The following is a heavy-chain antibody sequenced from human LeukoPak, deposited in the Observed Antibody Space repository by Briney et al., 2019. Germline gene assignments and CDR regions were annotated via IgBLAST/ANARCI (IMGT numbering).Heavy chain of an antibody. D-gene: IGHD6-25*01. CDR1: GFTFSSYA. CDR3: AKGGYSIAAYYYYYYMDI. J-gene: IGHJ6*03. Sequence: GGSLRLSCAASGFTFSSYAMSWVRQAPGKGLEWVSAISGSGGSTYYADSVKGRFTISRDNSKNTLYLQMNSLRAEDTAVYYCAKGGYSIAAYYYYYYMDIWGKGTTVTISS. V-gene: IGHV3-23*01. CDR2: ISGSGGST.